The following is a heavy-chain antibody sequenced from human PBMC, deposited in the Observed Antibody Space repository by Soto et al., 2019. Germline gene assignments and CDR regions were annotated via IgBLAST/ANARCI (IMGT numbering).Heavy chain of an antibody. CDR2: INDRGSI. J-gene: IGHJ2*01. Sequence: QVQLQQWGAGPLRPLETLSLTCGVSGGSFSGYYWAWIRQSPGKGLEWIGEINDRGSINYNPSRKSRVSITAATSKNHYSLNLRSVTAADTAVYYCARESHDILTGPPWVWYFDLWGRGTLVTVSS. CDR1: GGSFSGYY. V-gene: IGHV4-34*01. D-gene: IGHD3-9*01. CDR3: ARESHDILTGPPWVWYFDL.